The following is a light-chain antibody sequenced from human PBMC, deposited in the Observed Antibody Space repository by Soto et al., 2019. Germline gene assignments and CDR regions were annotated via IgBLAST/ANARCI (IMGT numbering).Light chain of an antibody. J-gene: IGKJ4*01. CDR1: QDIRND. CDR3: LQHNTYPFT. CDR2: AAS. Sequence: IQMTQSPSSLSACVGDRVTITCRASQDIRNDVGWYQQKAGKAPNRLIFAASSLHSGVPSRFSGSRSGTEFTLTIASLQPEDFATYYCLQHNTYPFTFGGGTKVDIK. V-gene: IGKV1-17*01.